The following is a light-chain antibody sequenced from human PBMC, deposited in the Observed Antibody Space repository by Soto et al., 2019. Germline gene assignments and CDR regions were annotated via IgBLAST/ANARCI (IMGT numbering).Light chain of an antibody. CDR3: QQYNSLWT. CDR1: HTFSSF. Sequence: DIQMTQSPSSLSASVGDTVTITCRASHTFSSFLNWYQQRPGKAPKLLISGASTLRSGVPSRFSGSGSGTKFTLTINGLQPEDFATYYCQQYNSLWTFGQGTKVEIK. V-gene: IGKV1-39*01. J-gene: IGKJ1*01. CDR2: GAS.